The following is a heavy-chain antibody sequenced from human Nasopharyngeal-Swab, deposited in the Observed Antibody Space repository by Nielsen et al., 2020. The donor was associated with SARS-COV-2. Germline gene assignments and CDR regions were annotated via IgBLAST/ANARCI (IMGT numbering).Heavy chain of an antibody. Sequence: GGSLRLSCAASGFTFSNYNMNWVRQAPGKGLEWVSSISSSSTYIYYADSVKGRFTISRDNTKNSLSLQMNSLRAEDTAVYYCARDGLDYDFWSAYFMDVWGQGTTVTVSS. J-gene: IGHJ6*02. CDR1: GFTFSNYN. CDR2: ISSSSTYI. CDR3: ARDGLDYDFWSAYFMDV. V-gene: IGHV3-21*01. D-gene: IGHD3-3*01.